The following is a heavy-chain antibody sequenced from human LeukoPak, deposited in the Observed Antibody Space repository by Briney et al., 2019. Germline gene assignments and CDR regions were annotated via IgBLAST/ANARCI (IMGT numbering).Heavy chain of an antibody. CDR2: IYYSGST. D-gene: IGHD3-10*01. CDR1: GGSISSSSYY. Sequence: SETLSLTCTVSGGSISSSSYYWGWIRQPPGKGLEWIGSIYYSGSTYYNPSLKSRVTISVDTSKNQFSLKLSSVTAADTAVYYCNTRGLLWFGELFSYYYGMDVWGQGTTVTVSS. J-gene: IGHJ6*02. CDR3: NTRGLLWFGELFSYYYGMDV. V-gene: IGHV4-39*01.